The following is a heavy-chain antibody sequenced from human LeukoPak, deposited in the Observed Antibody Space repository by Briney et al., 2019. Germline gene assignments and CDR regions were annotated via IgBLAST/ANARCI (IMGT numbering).Heavy chain of an antibody. V-gene: IGHV4-30-4*08. Sequence: PSETLSLTCTVSGGSISSGDNYWSWIRQPPGKGLEWIGYIYYSGITYYNPSLKSRVTISVDTSKNLFSLKLSSVTAADTAVYYCARGPGIDYMDVWGKGTTVTVSS. CDR1: GGSISSGDNY. J-gene: IGHJ6*03. CDR3: ARGPGIDYMDV. D-gene: IGHD2-15*01. CDR2: IYYSGIT.